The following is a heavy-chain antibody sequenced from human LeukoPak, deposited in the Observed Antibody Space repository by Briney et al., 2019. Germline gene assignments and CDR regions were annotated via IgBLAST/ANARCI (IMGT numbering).Heavy chain of an antibody. V-gene: IGHV1-69*13. CDR3: ARCYYQLLSYYYYYYMDV. J-gene: IGHJ6*03. D-gene: IGHD2-2*01. Sequence: ASVKVSCKASGGTFSSYAISWVRQAPGQGLEWMGGIIPIFGTANYAQKFQGRVTITADESTSTAYMELGSLRSEDTAVYYCARCYYQLLSYYYYYYMDVWGKGTTVTVSS. CDR1: GGTFSSYA. CDR2: IIPIFGTA.